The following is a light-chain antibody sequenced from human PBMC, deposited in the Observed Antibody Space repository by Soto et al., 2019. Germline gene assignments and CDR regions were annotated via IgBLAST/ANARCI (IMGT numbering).Light chain of an antibody. V-gene: IGKV1-5*01. J-gene: IGKJ1*01. Sequence: DIQMTQSPSTLSASVGDRVTITCRASQSISNRLAWYQQKPGKAPKVVIYDASSLESGVPSRFSGSGSGTEFILTIHSLQPDDFATYCCQHYGGMWAFGQGTKVEIK. CDR3: QHYGGMWA. CDR1: QSISNR. CDR2: DAS.